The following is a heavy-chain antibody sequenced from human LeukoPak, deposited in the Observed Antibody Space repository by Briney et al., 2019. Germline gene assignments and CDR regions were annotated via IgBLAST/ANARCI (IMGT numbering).Heavy chain of an antibody. J-gene: IGHJ4*02. V-gene: IGHV1-2*02. CDR1: GYTFTGYY. Sequence: ASVKVSCKASGYTFTGYYMHWVRQAPGQGLEWMGWINPNSGGTNYAQKFQGRVTMTRDTSISTAYMELSRVRSDDTAVYYCARDRGYSSSTYYFDYWGQGTLVTVSS. CDR3: ARDRGYSSSTYYFDY. CDR2: INPNSGGT. D-gene: IGHD6-13*01.